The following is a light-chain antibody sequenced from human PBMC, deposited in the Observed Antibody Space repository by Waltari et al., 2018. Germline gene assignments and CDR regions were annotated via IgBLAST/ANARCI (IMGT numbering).Light chain of an antibody. Sequence: ELVMTQSPATLSVSPGVRATLSCSASQRVSSNLAWYQQKPGQAPRLLIYGASTRATGIPATFSGSGSGTEFTLTISSLQSEDFAVYDCQQYNNWPPVYTFGQGTKLEIK. V-gene: IGKV3-15*01. CDR1: QRVSSN. CDR2: GAS. CDR3: QQYNNWPPVYT. J-gene: IGKJ2*01.